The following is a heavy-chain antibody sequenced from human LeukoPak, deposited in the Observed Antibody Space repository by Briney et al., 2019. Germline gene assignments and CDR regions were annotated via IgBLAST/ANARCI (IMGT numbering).Heavy chain of an antibody. V-gene: IGHV4-59*11. Sequence: SETLSLTCTVSGGSISSHYWSWIRQPPGKGLEWIGYIYYSGSTNYNPSLKSRVTISVDTSKNQFSLKLSSVTAADTAVYYCARVRDYDFWSGYPNWFDPWGQGTLVTVSS. J-gene: IGHJ5*02. CDR2: IYYSGST. CDR3: ARVRDYDFWSGYPNWFDP. CDR1: GGSISSHY. D-gene: IGHD3-3*01.